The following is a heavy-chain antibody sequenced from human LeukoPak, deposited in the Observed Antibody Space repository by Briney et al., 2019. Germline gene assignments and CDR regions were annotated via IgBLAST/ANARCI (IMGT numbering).Heavy chain of an antibody. CDR3: ARHSGSYLRDFDY. CDR1: GGSFSGYY. V-gene: IGHV4-34*01. CDR2: INHSGST. D-gene: IGHD1-26*01. J-gene: IGHJ4*02. Sequence: NPSETLSLTCAVYGGSFSGYYWSWIRQPPGKGLEWIGEINHSGSTNYNPSLKSRVTISVDTSKNQFSLKLSSVTATDTAVYYCARHSGSYLRDFDYWGQGTLVTVSS.